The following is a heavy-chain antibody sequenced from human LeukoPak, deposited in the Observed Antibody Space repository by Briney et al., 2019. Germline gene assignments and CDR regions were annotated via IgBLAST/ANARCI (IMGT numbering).Heavy chain of an antibody. CDR3: ARGGFY. J-gene: IGHJ4*02. CDR2: IKHSGST. V-gene: IGHV4-34*01. D-gene: IGHD2-15*01. Sequence: SETLSLTCAVYGGSFSGYYWSWIRQPPGKGLEWIGEIKHSGSTNYNPSLKSRVTISVDTSKNQFSLKLSSVTAADTAVYYCARGGFYWGQGTLVTVSS. CDR1: GGSFSGYY.